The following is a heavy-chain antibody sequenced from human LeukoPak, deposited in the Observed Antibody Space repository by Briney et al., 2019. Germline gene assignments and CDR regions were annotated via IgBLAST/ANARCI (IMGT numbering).Heavy chain of an antibody. CDR3: ARPSRYYYGSGSYLTKYYFDY. D-gene: IGHD3-10*01. Sequence: SETLSLTCAVSGYSISSGYYWGWIRQPPGKGLEWIGSIYHSGSTYYNPSLKSRVTISVDTSKDQFSLKLSSMTAADTAVYYCARPSRYYYGSGSYLTKYYFDYWGQGTLVTVSS. V-gene: IGHV4-38-2*01. CDR1: GYSISSGYY. CDR2: IYHSGST. J-gene: IGHJ4*02.